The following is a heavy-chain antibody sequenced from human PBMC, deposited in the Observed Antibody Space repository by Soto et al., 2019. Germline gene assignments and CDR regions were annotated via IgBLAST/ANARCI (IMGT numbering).Heavy chain of an antibody. Sequence: EVPLVESGGGLVKPGGSLRLSCAASGFTFSSYSMNWVRQAPGKGLEWVSSISSSSSYIYYADSVKGRFTISRENAKNSLYLQMNSLRAEDTAVDYCARDLGDSSGYYYWGQGSLVTVFS. V-gene: IGHV3-21*01. D-gene: IGHD3-22*01. CDR1: GFTFSSYS. CDR2: ISSSSSYI. CDR3: ARDLGDSSGYYY. J-gene: IGHJ4*02.